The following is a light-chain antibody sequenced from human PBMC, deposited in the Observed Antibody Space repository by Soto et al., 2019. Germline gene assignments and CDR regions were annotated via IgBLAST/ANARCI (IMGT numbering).Light chain of an antibody. CDR3: CSYVDSYTYV. CDR1: SSDVGGYNY. CDR2: DVS. Sequence: QSVLTQPRSVSGSPGQSVTISCTGTSSDVGGYNYVSWYQQHPDKAPKLMIYDVSKRPSGVPGRFSGPKSGNTASLTISGLQAEDEADYFCCSYVDSYTYVFGTGTKVT. J-gene: IGLJ1*01. V-gene: IGLV2-11*01.